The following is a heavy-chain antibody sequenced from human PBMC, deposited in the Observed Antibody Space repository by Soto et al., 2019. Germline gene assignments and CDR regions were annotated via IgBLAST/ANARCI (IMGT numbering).Heavy chain of an antibody. J-gene: IGHJ6*02. CDR2: IIPIFGTA. CDR1: GGTFSSYA. CDR3: AKRIAARTPYSSCAMDV. Sequence: SVKVSCKASGGTFSSYAISWVRQAPGQGREWMGGIIPIFGTANYAQKFQGRVTITADESTSTAYMELSSLRSEDTAVYYCAKRIAARTPYSSCAMDVCCPGTTRSVS. D-gene: IGHD6-6*01. V-gene: IGHV1-69*13.